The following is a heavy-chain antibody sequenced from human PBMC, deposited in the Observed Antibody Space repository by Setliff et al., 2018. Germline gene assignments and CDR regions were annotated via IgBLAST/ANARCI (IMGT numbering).Heavy chain of an antibody. CDR3: ARFLDPRDGYQNSPGFDF. CDR1: GGSISTFY. D-gene: IGHD2-21*01. Sequence: PSETLSLTCTVSGGSISTFYWSWIRQSPEKGLEWIAYIHYSGSTNQNPSLKSRVTISLDTPKNQFSLKLSYMTAADTAVYYCARFLDPRDGYQNSPGFDFWGQGMLVTISS. V-gene: IGHV4-59*01. CDR2: IHYSGST. J-gene: IGHJ4*02.